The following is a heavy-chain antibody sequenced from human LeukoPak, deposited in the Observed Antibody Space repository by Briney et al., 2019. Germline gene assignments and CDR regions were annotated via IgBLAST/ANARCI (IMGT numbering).Heavy chain of an antibody. V-gene: IGHV4-34*01. CDR3: ARRPYSRGWPFNY. D-gene: IGHD6-25*01. Sequence: SETLSLTCAVYGGTFSGYYWSWIRQPPGKGLEWIGEINHSGSTNYNPSLNSRVTISVDTSKNQFSLKLSSVTAADTAVYHCARRPYSRGWPFNYWGQGTLVTVSS. CDR2: INHSGST. J-gene: IGHJ4*02. CDR1: GGTFSGYY.